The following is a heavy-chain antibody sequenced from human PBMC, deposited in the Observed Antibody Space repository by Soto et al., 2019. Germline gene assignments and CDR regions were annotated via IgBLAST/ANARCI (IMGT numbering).Heavy chain of an antibody. CDR3: AKERVPDHIYTFAY. D-gene: IGHD1-1*01. Sequence: PGGSLRLSCAASGFSFSAYSMSWVRQAPGKGLEWVSFIDLSGTTTYYSDSVEGRFTISKDTSRNTVYLQMKTLRVEDTAIYYCAKERVPDHIYTFAYWGQGVLVPVSS. J-gene: IGHJ4*02. V-gene: IGHV3-23*05. CDR2: IDLSGTTT. CDR1: GFSFSAYS.